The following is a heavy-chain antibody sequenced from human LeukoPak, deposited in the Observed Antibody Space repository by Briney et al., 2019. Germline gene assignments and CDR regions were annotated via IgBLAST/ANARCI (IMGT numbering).Heavy chain of an antibody. CDR1: GYTLTELS. D-gene: IGHD3-3*01. CDR2: IIPIFGTA. Sequence: ASVKVSCKVSGYTLTELSMHWVRQAPGQGLEWMGRIIPIFGTANYAQKFQGRVTITTDESTSTAYMELSRLRSDDTAVYYCARAGGDFWSGYFSFFADYWGQGTLVTVSS. CDR3: ARAGGDFWSGYFSFFADY. J-gene: IGHJ4*02. V-gene: IGHV1-69*05.